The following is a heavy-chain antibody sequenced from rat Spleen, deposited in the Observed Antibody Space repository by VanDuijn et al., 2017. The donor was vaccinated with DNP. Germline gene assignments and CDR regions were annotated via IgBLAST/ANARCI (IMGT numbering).Heavy chain of an antibody. V-gene: IGHV5-20*01. CDR3: TTHGASYGSSWAFDY. CDR1: RFTFSGYY. J-gene: IGHJ2*01. D-gene: IGHD1-6*01. CDR2: VSYDGSST. Sequence: EVQLVESGGGLVQPGRSLKLSCAASRFTFSGYYMAWVRQAPTKGLEWVAYVSYDGSSTYHRDSVKGRFTISRDNAKSTLYLQMDSLRSEDTATYYCTTHGASYGSSWAFDYWGHGVMVTVSS.